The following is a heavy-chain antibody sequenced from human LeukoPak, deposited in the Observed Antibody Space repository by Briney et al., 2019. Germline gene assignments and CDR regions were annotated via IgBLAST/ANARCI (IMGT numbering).Heavy chain of an antibody. CDR1: GSSISSGSYY. V-gene: IGHV4-61*02. CDR2: IYTSGST. D-gene: IGHD3-10*01. J-gene: IGHJ4*02. CDR3: ARGADVLLWFGELLYGIDY. Sequence: PSQTLSLTCTVSGSSISSGSYYWSWIRQPAGKGLEWIGRIYTSGSTNYNPSLKSRVTISVDTSKNQFSLKLSSVTAADTAVYYCARGADVLLWFGELLYGIDYWGQGTLVTVSS.